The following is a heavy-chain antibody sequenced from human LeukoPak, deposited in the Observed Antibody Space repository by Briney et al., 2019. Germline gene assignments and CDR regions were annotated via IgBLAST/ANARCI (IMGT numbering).Heavy chain of an antibody. D-gene: IGHD5-12*01. V-gene: IGHV4-4*09. CDR3: AGTEVATISAFDY. J-gene: IGHJ4*02. Sequence: SETLSLTCTVSGGSISSYYWSWIRQPPGKGLEWIGYIYTSGSTNYNPSLKSRATISVDTSKNQFSLKLSSVTAADTAVYYCAGTEVATISAFDYWGQGTLVTVSS. CDR1: GGSISSYY. CDR2: IYTSGST.